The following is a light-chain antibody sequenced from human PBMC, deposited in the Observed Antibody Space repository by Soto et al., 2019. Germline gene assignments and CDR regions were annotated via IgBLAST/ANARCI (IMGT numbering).Light chain of an antibody. CDR1: QSISTW. J-gene: IGKJ1*01. CDR3: QQYDSYSRT. V-gene: IGKV1-5*03. CDR2: KAS. Sequence: DIQMTQSPSTLSASVGDRVTITCRASQSISTWLAWYHQKPGKTPKVLIYKASILESGVPSRFSSSGSGTEFTLTISSLQPDDFATEYCQQYDSYSRTFGQGNKVEIK.